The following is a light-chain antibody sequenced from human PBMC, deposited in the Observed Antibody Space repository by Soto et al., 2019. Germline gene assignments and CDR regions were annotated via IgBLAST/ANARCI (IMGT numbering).Light chain of an antibody. CDR2: GAS. CDR1: QSVSTSS. V-gene: IGKV3-20*01. Sequence: EIVLTQSPGTLSLSPGARATLSCRASQSVSTSSLAWYQQKGGQAPRLLIHGASSRATGIPDRFSGSGSGTDFTLTISRLEPEDFATYYCLQDYNYPYIFGQGTKLEIK. J-gene: IGKJ2*01. CDR3: LQDYNYPYI.